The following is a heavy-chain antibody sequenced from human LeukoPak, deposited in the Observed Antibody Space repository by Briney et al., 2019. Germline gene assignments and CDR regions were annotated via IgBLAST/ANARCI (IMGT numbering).Heavy chain of an antibody. CDR1: GGSFSGYY. V-gene: IGHV4-34*01. CDR2: INHSGST. Sequence: SETLSLTCAVYGGSFSGYYWSWIRQPPVKGLEWIGEINHSGSTNYNPPLKSRVTISVDTSKNQFSLKLSSVTAADTAVYYCARYDSSGQDAFDIWGQGTMVTVSS. J-gene: IGHJ3*02. D-gene: IGHD3-22*01. CDR3: ARYDSSGQDAFDI.